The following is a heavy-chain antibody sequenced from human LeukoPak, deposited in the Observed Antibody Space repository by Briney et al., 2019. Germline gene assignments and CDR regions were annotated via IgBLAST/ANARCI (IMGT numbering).Heavy chain of an antibody. J-gene: IGHJ5*02. CDR3: AREKIPALVFDP. CDR2: ISGSSGNI. CDR1: GFPFSSYE. V-gene: IGHV3-48*03. D-gene: IGHD6-13*01. Sequence: SGGSLRLSCAASGFPFSSYEMHWLRQAPGKGLEWLAHISGSSGNILYSDAVRGRFSVSRDNANNVLYLQMSSLRVEDTAVYYCAREKIPALVFDPWGQGTLVAVSP.